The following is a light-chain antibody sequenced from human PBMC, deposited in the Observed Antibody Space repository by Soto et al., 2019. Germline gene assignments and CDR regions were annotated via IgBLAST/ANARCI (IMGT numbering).Light chain of an antibody. V-gene: IGKV3-15*01. CDR3: QQYNNWRQT. J-gene: IGKJ1*01. CDR2: GAS. Sequence: EIVLTQSPGTLSLSPGERATLSCRASQRVSSNVAWYQQKPGQAPRLLLYGASARATGVPARFSGSGSGTQFTLTISSLQSEDFAVYYCQQYNNWRQTFGQGTKVDI. CDR1: QRVSSN.